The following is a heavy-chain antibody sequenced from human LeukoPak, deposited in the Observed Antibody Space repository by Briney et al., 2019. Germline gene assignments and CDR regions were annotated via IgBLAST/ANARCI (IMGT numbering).Heavy chain of an antibody. Sequence: ASVKVCCKASGYTFTSYGISWVRQAPGQGLEWMGWISAYNGNTKYAQKLQGRVTMTTDTSTSTAYMELRSLRSDDTAVYYCARDPGLLWFGELSFDYWGQGTLVTVSS. CDR2: ISAYNGNT. CDR1: GYTFTSYG. V-gene: IGHV1-18*01. CDR3: ARDPGLLWFGELSFDY. D-gene: IGHD3-10*01. J-gene: IGHJ4*02.